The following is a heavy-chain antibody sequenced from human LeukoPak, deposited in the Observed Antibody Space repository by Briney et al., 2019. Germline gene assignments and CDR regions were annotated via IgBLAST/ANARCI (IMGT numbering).Heavy chain of an antibody. CDR3: ASINWYFDL. J-gene: IGHJ2*01. CDR2: MNPNSGNT. Sequence: ASVKVSCKVSGYTLTELSMHWVRQATGQGLEWMGWMNPNSGNTGYAQKFQGRVTMTRNTSISTAYMELSRLRSEDTAVYYCASINWYFDLWGRGTLVTVSS. V-gene: IGHV1-8*01. CDR1: GYTLTELS.